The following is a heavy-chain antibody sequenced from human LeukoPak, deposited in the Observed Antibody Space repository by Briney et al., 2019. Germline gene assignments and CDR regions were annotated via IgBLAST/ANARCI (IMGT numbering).Heavy chain of an antibody. D-gene: IGHD4-23*01. CDR3: AKDMGTVATNWFDP. J-gene: IGHJ5*02. CDR1: GFTFSSYG. CDR2: IWYDGSNK. Sequence: PGGSLRLSCAASGFTFSSYGMHWVRQAPGKGLEWVAVIWYDGSNKYYADSVKGRFTISRDNSKNTLYLQMNSLRAEDTAVYYCAKDMGTVATNWFDPWGQGTLVTVSS. V-gene: IGHV3-33*06.